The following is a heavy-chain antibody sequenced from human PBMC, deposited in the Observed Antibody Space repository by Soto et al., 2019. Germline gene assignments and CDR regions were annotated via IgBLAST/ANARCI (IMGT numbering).Heavy chain of an antibody. V-gene: IGHV1-46*01. CDR3: ARGRFLEWLRNYYYYGMDV. D-gene: IGHD3-3*01. CDR2: INPSGGST. CDR1: GYTFTSYY. Sequence: ASVKVSCKXSGYTFTSYYMHWVRQAPGQGLEWMGIINPSGGSTSYAQKFQGRVTMTRDTSTSTVYMELSSLRSEDTAVYYCARGRFLEWLRNYYYYGMDVWGQGTTVTVSS. J-gene: IGHJ6*02.